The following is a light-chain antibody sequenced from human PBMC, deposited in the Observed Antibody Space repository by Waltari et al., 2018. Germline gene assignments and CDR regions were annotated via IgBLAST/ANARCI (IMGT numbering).Light chain of an antibody. J-gene: IGLJ2*01. CDR2: EVN. CDR3: SSYAGSKTI. CDR1: ASDVGGYNY. V-gene: IGLV2-8*01. Sequence: QSALTQPPSASGSPGQSVTISCTGTASDVGGYNYVSWYKRHPGKAPKLLIFEVNKRPSGVPDRFSGSRSGNTASLTVSGLQAKDEADYYCSSYAGSKTIFGGGTKLTVL.